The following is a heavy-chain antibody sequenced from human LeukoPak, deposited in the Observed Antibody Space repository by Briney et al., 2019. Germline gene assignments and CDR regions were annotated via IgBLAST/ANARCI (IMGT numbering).Heavy chain of an antibody. V-gene: IGHV3-7*05. J-gene: IGHJ5*02. Sequence: GGSLRLSCAASGFTFSNYWMIWVRQAPGKGLEWVGNIKQDGSEKRYADSVRGRFSIPRDNAQTSLYLQMNSLRAEDTAVYYCARASDPWLQLTWGQGTLVTVSS. D-gene: IGHD5-24*01. CDR2: IKQDGSEK. CDR3: ARASDPWLQLT. CDR1: GFTFSNYW.